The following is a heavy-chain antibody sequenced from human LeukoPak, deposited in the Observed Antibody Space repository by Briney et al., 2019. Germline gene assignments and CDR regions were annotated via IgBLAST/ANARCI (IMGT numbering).Heavy chain of an antibody. CDR1: GYTFTSYA. CDR3: AFGESITGFDY. CDR2: INAGNGNT. J-gene: IGHJ4*02. Sequence: ASVKVSCKASGYTFTSYAMHWVRQAPGQGLEWMGWINAGNGNTKYSQKFQGRVTITRDTSASTAYMELSSLRSEDTAVYYCAFGESITGFDYWGQGTLVTVSS. V-gene: IGHV1-3*01. D-gene: IGHD3-10*01.